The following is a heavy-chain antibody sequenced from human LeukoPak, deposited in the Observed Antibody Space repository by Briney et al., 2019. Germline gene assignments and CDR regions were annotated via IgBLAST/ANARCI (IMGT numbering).Heavy chain of an antibody. Sequence: SETLSLTCTVSGGSISSYYWSWIRQPPGKGLEWIGYIYYSGSTNYNPSLKSRVTISVDTSKTQFSLKLSSVTAADTAVYYCASRATGGSFDYWGQGTLVTVSS. CDR2: IYYSGST. CDR1: GGSISSYY. J-gene: IGHJ4*02. D-gene: IGHD1-26*01. V-gene: IGHV4-59*08. CDR3: ASRATGGSFDY.